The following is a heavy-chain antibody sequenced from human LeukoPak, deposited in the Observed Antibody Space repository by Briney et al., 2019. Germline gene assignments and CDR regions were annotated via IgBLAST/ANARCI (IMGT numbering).Heavy chain of an antibody. J-gene: IGHJ4*02. CDR2: INHSGST. V-gene: IGHV4-34*01. D-gene: IGHD3-10*01. Sequence: SETLSLTCAVYGGSFSGYYLSWIRQPPGKGLEWIGEINHSGSTNYNPSLKSRVTISVDTSKNQFSLKLSSVTAADTAVYYCARGRKVSYYGSGSYGLNYWGQGTLVTVSS. CDR3: ARGRKVSYYGSGSYGLNY. CDR1: GGSFSGYY.